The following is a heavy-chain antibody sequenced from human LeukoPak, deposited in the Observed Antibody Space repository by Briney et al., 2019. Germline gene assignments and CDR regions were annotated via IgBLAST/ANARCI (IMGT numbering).Heavy chain of an antibody. CDR1: GFTFSSYG. CDR2: ISYDGSNK. J-gene: IGHJ4*02. CDR3: ARARYCSGGSCSTHLDY. V-gene: IGHV3-30*19. D-gene: IGHD2-15*01. Sequence: GGSLRLSCAASGFTFSSYGMHWVRQAPGKGLEWVAVISYDGSNKYYADSVKGRFTVSRDNSKNTLYLQMNSLRTEDTAVYYCARARYCSGGSCSTHLDYWGQGTLVTVSS.